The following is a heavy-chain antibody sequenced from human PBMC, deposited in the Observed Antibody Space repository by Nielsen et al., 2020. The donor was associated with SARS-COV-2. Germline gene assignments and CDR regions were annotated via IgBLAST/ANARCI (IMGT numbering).Heavy chain of an antibody. CDR3: ASLITFGGVIGEDY. Sequence: SVKVSCKASGGTFSSYAISWVRQAPGQGLEWMGGIIPIFGTANYAQKFQGRVTITADESTSTAYMELSSLRSEDTAVYYCASLITFGGVIGEDYWGQGTLVTVSS. D-gene: IGHD3-16*02. V-gene: IGHV1-69*13. CDR2: IIPIFGTA. CDR1: GGTFSSYA. J-gene: IGHJ4*02.